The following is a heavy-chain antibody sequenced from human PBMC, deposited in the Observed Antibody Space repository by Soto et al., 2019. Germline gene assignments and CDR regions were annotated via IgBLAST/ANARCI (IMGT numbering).Heavy chain of an antibody. CDR1: GFTFSSYA. CDR2: ISGSGGST. J-gene: IGHJ4*02. V-gene: IGHV3-23*01. Sequence: EVQLLESGGGLVQPGGSLRLSCAASGFTFSSYAMSWVRQAPGKGLEWVSAISGSGGSTYYADSVKGRFTISRDNSKNTLYLQMNSLRAGDTAVYHCAKAGYSHGNPWFDYWGQGTLVTVSS. D-gene: IGHD5-18*01. CDR3: AKAGYSHGNPWFDY.